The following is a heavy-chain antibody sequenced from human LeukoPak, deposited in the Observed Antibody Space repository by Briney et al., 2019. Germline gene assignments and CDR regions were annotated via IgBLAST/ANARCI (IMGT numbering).Heavy chain of an antibody. CDR1: GGTFSGYA. V-gene: IGHV1-69*04. CDR2: IIPILGIA. J-gene: IGHJ3*02. Sequence: VASVKVSCKASGGTFSGYAISWVRQAPGQGLEWMGRIIPILGIANYAQKFQGRVTITADKSTSTAYMELSSLRSEDTAVYYCARDRSPYYYDPGDAFDIWGQGTMVTVSS. CDR3: ARDRSPYYYDPGDAFDI. D-gene: IGHD3-22*01.